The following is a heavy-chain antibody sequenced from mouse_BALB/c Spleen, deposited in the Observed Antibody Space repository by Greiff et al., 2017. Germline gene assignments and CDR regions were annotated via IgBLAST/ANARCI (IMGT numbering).Heavy chain of an antibody. D-gene: IGHD2-14*01. CDR2: IWAGGST. V-gene: IGHV2-9*02. CDR3: ARGNYRYEGYAMDY. Sequence: QVQLKESGPGLVAPSQSLSITCTVSGFSLTSYGVHWVRQPPGKGLEWLGVIWAGGSTNYNSALMSRLSISKDNSKSQVFLKMNSLQTGDTAMYYCARGNYRYEGYAMDYWGQGTSVTVSS. J-gene: IGHJ4*01. CDR1: GFSLTSYG.